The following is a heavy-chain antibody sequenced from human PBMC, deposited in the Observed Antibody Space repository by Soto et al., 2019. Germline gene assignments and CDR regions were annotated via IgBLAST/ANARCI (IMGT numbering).Heavy chain of an antibody. Sequence: QVQLVESGGGVVQPGRSLRLSCAASKFTFRSYGIHWVRQAPGKGLEWVAVISYDGSNKYYADSVKGRFTISRDNSKNTRYLQMNSLRAEDTAVYYCAKLSMITFGGVTDIFDYWGQGSLLAVGS. D-gene: IGHD3-16*02. CDR2: ISYDGSNK. CDR1: KFTFRSYG. CDR3: AKLSMITFGGVTDIFDY. J-gene: IGHJ4*02. V-gene: IGHV3-30*18.